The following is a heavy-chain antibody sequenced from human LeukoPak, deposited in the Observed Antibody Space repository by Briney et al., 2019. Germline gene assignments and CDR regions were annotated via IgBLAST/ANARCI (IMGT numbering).Heavy chain of an antibody. CDR3: ARVGYCSHGSCLRLDWYFDL. D-gene: IGHD2-15*01. Sequence: SETLSLTCTVSGGSISSYYWGWIRQPPGKGLEWIGSIYYSGSTYYNPSLKSRVTISVDTSKNQFSLKLNSVTAADTAVYYCARVGYCSHGSCLRLDWYFDLWGRGTLVTVSS. CDR1: GGSISSYY. J-gene: IGHJ2*01. V-gene: IGHV4-39*07. CDR2: IYYSGST.